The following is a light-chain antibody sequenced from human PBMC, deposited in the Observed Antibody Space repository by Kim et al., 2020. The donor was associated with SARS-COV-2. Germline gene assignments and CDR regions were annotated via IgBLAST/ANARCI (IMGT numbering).Light chain of an antibody. CDR1: SSDVGGYNY. J-gene: IGLJ1*01. CDR2: DVT. V-gene: IGLV2-11*01. CDR3: CSYAGMSSWRV. Sequence: QSALTQPRSVSGSPGQSVTISCTGTSSDVGGYNYVSWYQQHPGKAPQLIIYDVTKRPSGVPDRFSASKSGNTASLTISEIQADDEADYYCCSYAGMSSWRVFGTGTRVTVL.